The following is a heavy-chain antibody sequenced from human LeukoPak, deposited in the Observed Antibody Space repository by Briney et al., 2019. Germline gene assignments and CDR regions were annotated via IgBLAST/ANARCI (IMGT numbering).Heavy chain of an antibody. CDR3: ARGAASNWFDP. V-gene: IGHV4-4*02. CDR1: GVSIDRSNW. J-gene: IGHJ5*02. D-gene: IGHD6-13*01. CDR2: IYYSGST. Sequence: PSETLSLTCAVSGVSIDRSNWWSWVRQPPGKGLEWIGSIYYSGSTYYNPSLKSRVTISVDTSKNQFSLRLSSVTAADTAVYYCARGAASNWFDPWGQGTLVTVSS.